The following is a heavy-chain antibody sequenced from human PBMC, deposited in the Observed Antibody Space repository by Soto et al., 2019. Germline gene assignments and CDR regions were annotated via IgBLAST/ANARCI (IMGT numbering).Heavy chain of an antibody. CDR2: ISGYNGNT. D-gene: IGHD4-4*01. J-gene: IGHJ1*01. CDR1: GYTFTNYG. V-gene: IGHV1-18*01. Sequence: QVQLVQSGAELKKPGASVKVSCKTSGYTFTNYGISWVRQAPGQGLEWMGWISGYNGNTNYMQEFQGRVIMTTDTSTSTAYMELRSLRSDDTAVYYCARERDDNSWSSVEYFHYWGQGTLVTVSS. CDR3: ARERDDNSWSSVEYFHY.